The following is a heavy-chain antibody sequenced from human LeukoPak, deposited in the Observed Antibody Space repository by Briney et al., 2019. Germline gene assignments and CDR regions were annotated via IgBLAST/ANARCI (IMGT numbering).Heavy chain of an antibody. V-gene: IGHV1-69*13. CDR3: ARDHRYGSSDWWYYYYGMDV. CDR1: GGTFSSYA. CDR2: IIPIFGTA. Sequence: ASVKVSCKASGGTFSSYAISWVRQAPGQGLEWMGGIIPIFGTANYAQKFQGRVTITADESTSTAYMELSSLRSEDTAVYYCARDHRYGSSDWWYYYYGMDVWGQGTTVTVSS. J-gene: IGHJ6*02. D-gene: IGHD2-15*01.